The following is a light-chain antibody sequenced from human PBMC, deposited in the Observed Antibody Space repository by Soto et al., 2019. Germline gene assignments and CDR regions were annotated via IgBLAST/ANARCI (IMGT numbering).Light chain of an antibody. CDR2: DAS. Sequence: AIQLTQSPSSLSASVGDRVTITCRASQGISSALAWYQQKPGKAPKLLIYDASSLESGVPSRFSGSGSGTDFTLTLSSLQPEDFATYSCQQFNSYPPLLTFGGGTKVEIK. V-gene: IGKV1-13*02. J-gene: IGKJ4*01. CDR1: QGISSA. CDR3: QQFNSYPPLLT.